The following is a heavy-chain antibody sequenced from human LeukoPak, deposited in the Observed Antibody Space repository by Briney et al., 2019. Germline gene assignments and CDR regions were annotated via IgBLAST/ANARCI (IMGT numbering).Heavy chain of an antibody. J-gene: IGHJ4*02. D-gene: IGHD2-15*01. V-gene: IGHV1-18*01. Sequence: APVKVSCKSSGYTFTNYGITWVRQAPGQGLEWMGWISAYNGNTNYAQKFQGRVTMTTDTSTSTAYMEVRSLRSDDTAMYYCARVCHWDIDNTRGDPVDYWGQGTLVTVSS. CDR3: ARVCHWDIDNTRGDPVDY. CDR1: GYTFTNYG. CDR2: ISAYNGNT.